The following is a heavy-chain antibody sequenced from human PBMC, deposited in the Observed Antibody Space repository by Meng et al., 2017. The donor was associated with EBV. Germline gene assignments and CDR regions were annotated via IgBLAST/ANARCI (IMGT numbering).Heavy chain of an antibody. D-gene: IGHD6-13*01. CDR1: GFSLRTSGVG. V-gene: IGHV2-5*02. CDR2: IYWDDDK. CDR3: AHRRDEYSSSWYGWFDP. Sequence: QFTLKESGPTRVKPTQTLTLTCTFSGFSLRTSGVGVGWIRQPPGKALEWLALIYWDDDKRYSPSLKSRLTITKDTSKNQVVLTMTNMDPVDTATYYCAHRRDEYSSSWYGWFDPWGQGTLVTVSS. J-gene: IGHJ5*02.